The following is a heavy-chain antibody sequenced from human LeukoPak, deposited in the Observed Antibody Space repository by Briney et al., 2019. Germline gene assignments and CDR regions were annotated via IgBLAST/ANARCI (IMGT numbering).Heavy chain of an antibody. V-gene: IGHV3-11*04. D-gene: IGHD6-6*01. Sequence: GGSLRLSCAASGFTFSDYYISWIRQAPGKGLEWVSYISSSGSTIYYADSVKGRFTISRDNAKNSLYLQMNSLRDEDTAVYYCARGADSSSLVGIHFDYWGQGILVTVSS. J-gene: IGHJ4*02. CDR2: ISSSGSTI. CDR3: ARGADSSSLVGIHFDY. CDR1: GFTFSDYY.